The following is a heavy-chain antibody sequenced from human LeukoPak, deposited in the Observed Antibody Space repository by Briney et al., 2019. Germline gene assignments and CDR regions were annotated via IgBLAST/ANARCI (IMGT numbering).Heavy chain of an antibody. CDR2: ISGSGGNT. Sequence: GGSLRLSCAASGFTFSSYAMSWVRRPPGKGLNWVSSISGSGGNTFYADSVKGRFTISRDNSKNTLHLQMNSLRAEDTAVYYCARDWPSEWQHLPDYDAVDIWGQGTMVTVSS. CDR3: ARDWPSEWQHLPDYDAVDI. CDR1: GFTFSSYA. D-gene: IGHD6-13*01. J-gene: IGHJ3*02. V-gene: IGHV3-23*01.